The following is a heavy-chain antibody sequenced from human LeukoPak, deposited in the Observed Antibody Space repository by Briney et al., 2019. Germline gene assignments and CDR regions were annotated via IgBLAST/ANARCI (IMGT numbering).Heavy chain of an antibody. J-gene: IGHJ4*02. CDR1: GGSISSGGYY. CDR2: IYYSGST. D-gene: IGHD4-17*01. Sequence: SQTLSLTCTVSGGSISSGGYYWSWIRQHPGKGLEWIGYIYYSGSTYYNPTLKSRITISVDTSKNQFSLKLSSVTAADTAVYYCARTRRDDYDFDYWGQGTLVTVSS. V-gene: IGHV4-30-4*08. CDR3: ARTRRDDYDFDY.